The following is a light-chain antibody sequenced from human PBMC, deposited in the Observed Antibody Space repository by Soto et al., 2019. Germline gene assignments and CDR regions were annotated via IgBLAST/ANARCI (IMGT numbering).Light chain of an antibody. CDR2: GAS. V-gene: IGKV3-15*01. CDR1: QSVSSN. J-gene: IGKJ2*01. Sequence: EIVMTQSPATLSVSPGERATLSCRASQSVSSNLAWYQQKPGQAPRLLIYGASTRATGIPARFSGSQSGTEFTLTISSLQSEDFAVYYCQQYNNWPYTFGQGNKLEIK. CDR3: QQYNNWPYT.